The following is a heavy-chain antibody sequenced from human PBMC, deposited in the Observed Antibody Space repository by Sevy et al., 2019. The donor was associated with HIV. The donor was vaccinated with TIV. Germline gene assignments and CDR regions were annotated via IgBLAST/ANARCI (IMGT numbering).Heavy chain of an antibody. CDR3: ARGGAAGILVEGFDY. D-gene: IGHD6-13*01. V-gene: IGHV1-2*06. J-gene: IGHJ4*02. CDR1: GYTFTGYY. Sequence: ASVKVSCKASGYTFTGYYMHWVRQAPGQGLEWMGRINPNSGGTNYAQKFQGRVTMTRDTSISTAYMERSRLRSDDTAVYYCARGGAAGILVEGFDYWGQGTLVTVSS. CDR2: INPNSGGT.